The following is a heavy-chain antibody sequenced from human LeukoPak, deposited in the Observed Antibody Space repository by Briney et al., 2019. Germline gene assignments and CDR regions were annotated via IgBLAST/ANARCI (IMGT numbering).Heavy chain of an antibody. D-gene: IGHD3-10*01. Sequence: GRSLRLSCAASGFAFSSYAMHWVRQAPGKGLEWVAVISYDGSNKYYADSVKGRFTISRDNSKNTLYLQMNSLRAEDTAVYYCARGKMVRGAPLDYWGQGTLVTVSS. V-gene: IGHV3-30-3*01. CDR2: ISYDGSNK. CDR3: ARGKMVRGAPLDY. CDR1: GFAFSSYA. J-gene: IGHJ4*02.